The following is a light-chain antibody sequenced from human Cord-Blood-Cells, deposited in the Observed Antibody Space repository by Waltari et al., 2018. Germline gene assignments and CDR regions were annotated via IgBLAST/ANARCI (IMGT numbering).Light chain of an antibody. CDR2: EGS. CDR3: CSDAGSSTI. J-gene: IGLJ1*01. V-gene: IGLV2-23*01. Sequence: QSALTQPASVSGSPGQSITISCTGTSSYVGSYNLVSWYQQHPGKAPKLMIYEGSKRPSGVSNRFSGSKSGNTASLTISGLQAEDEADYYCCSDAGSSTIFGTRTKVTVL. CDR1: SSYVGSYNL.